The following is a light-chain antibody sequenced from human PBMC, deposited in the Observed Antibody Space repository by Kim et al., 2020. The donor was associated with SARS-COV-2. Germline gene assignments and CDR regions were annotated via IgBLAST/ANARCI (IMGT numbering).Light chain of an antibody. V-gene: IGKV1-39*01. Sequence: GDRVTITCRASQSTSRYLNWYQQKPGKAPNLLIYAASSLQSGVPSRFSGSGSGTDFTLTISNLQPDDFATYYCQQSYSTPYTFGQGTKLEIK. CDR3: QQSYSTPYT. J-gene: IGKJ2*01. CDR1: QSTSRY. CDR2: AAS.